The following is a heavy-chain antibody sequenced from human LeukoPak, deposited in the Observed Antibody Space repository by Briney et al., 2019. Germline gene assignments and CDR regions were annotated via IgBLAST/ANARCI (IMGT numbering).Heavy chain of an antibody. J-gene: IGHJ4*02. D-gene: IGHD3-3*01. CDR3: ASGQYYDLWSGYYVD. Sequence: NPSETLSLTCAVYGVSFSGHYWSWIRQPPGKGLEWIGEINHSGSTNYNPSLESRVTISVDTSKNHFSLKLSSVTAADTAVYYCASGQYYDLWSGYYVDWGQGTLVTVSA. CDR1: GVSFSGHY. V-gene: IGHV4-34*01. CDR2: INHSGST.